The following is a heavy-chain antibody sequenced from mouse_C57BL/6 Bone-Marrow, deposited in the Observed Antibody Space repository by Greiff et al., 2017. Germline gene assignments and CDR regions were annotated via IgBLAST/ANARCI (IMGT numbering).Heavy chain of an antibody. CDR2: IDPGDGDT. V-gene: IGHV14-2*01. D-gene: IGHD1-1*01. CDR1: GFNIKDYY. J-gene: IGHJ3*01. CDR3: ARDGSSYGIAY. Sequence: VQLQQSGAELVKPGASVKLSCTASGFNIKDYYMHWVKQRTEQGLEWIGRIDPGDGDTKYAPKFQGKATITADTSSNTAYLQLSSLTSEDTDGYCCARDGSSYGIAYWGQGTLVTVSA.